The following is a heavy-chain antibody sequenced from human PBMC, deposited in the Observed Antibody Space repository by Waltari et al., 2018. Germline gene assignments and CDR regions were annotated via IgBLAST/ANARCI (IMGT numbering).Heavy chain of an antibody. V-gene: IGHV1-69*01. CDR2: IIPIFGTE. J-gene: IGHJ3*02. D-gene: IGHD3-22*01. Sequence: QVQLVQSGAEVKKPGSSVKVSCKASGGTFSSYAISWVRQAPGQGLEWMGGIIPIFGTENYAEKFQGRVTITADESTSTAYMELSSLRSEDTAVYYCARFYSSGYSDAFDIWGQGTMVTVAS. CDR1: GGTFSSYA. CDR3: ARFYSSGYSDAFDI.